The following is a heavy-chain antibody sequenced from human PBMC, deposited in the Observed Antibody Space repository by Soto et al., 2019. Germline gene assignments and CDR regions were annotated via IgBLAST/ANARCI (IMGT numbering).Heavy chain of an antibody. CDR3: ARHEGNYYDILTGYYPSQYYYYMDV. D-gene: IGHD3-9*01. CDR2: IYYSGST. Sequence: SETLSLTCTVSGGSISSSSYYWGWIRQPPGKGLEWIGSIYYSGSTYYNPSLKSRVTISVDTSKNQFSLKLSSVTAADTAVYYCARHEGNYYDILTGYYPSQYYYYMDVWGKGTTVTVSS. V-gene: IGHV4-39*01. J-gene: IGHJ6*03. CDR1: GGSISSSSYY.